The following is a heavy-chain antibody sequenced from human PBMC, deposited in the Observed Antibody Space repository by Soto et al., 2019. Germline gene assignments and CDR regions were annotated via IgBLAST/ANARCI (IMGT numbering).Heavy chain of an antibody. CDR3: AREGGRIVVVPAAGRYYYYYMDV. D-gene: IGHD2-2*01. V-gene: IGHV3-48*01. CDR1: GFTFSSYS. CDR2: ISSSSSTI. J-gene: IGHJ6*03. Sequence: GGSLRLSCAASGFTFSSYSMNWVRQAPGKGLEWVSYISSSSSTIYYADSVKGRFTISRDNAKNSLYLQMNSLRAEDTAVDYCAREGGRIVVVPAAGRYYYYYMDVWGKGTTVTVSS.